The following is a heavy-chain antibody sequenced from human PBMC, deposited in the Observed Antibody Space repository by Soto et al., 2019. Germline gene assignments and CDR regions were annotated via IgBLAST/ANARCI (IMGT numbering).Heavy chain of an antibody. J-gene: IGHJ4*02. Sequence: GESLRLSCAASGFTFDDYAMHWVRQAPGKGLEWVSGISWNSGSIGYADSVKGRFTISRDNAKNSLYLQMNSLRAEDTALYYCAKDMGYDSSGYWFDYWGQGTLVTVSS. CDR1: GFTFDDYA. D-gene: IGHD3-22*01. V-gene: IGHV3-9*01. CDR2: ISWNSGSI. CDR3: AKDMGYDSSGYWFDY.